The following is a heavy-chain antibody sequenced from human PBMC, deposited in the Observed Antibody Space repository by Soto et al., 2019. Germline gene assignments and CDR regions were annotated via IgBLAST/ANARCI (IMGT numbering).Heavy chain of an antibody. CDR3: ARHPVNHFDY. CDR2: IYYSGSI. J-gene: IGHJ4*02. D-gene: IGHD3-16*02. Sequence: SETLSLTCTVSGGSISSSIYYWGWIRQPPGKGLEWIGSIYYSGSIYYNPSLKSRVTISVDTSKNQFSLKLSSVTAADTAVYYCARHPVNHFDYWGQGTLVTVSS. V-gene: IGHV4-39*01. CDR1: GGSISSSIYY.